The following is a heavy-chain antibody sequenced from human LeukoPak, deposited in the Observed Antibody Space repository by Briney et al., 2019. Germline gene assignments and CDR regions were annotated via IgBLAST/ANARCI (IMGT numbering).Heavy chain of an antibody. CDR3: AGLQEDAFDI. CDR1: GGSISGYY. Sequence: SETLSLTCTGSGGSISGYYWSWIRQPPGKGLEWIGYIYYSGSTNYSPSLKSRVTISVDTSKNQFSLKLSSVTAADTAVYYCAGLQEDAFDIWGQGTMVTVSS. J-gene: IGHJ3*02. CDR2: IYYSGST. V-gene: IGHV4-59*01.